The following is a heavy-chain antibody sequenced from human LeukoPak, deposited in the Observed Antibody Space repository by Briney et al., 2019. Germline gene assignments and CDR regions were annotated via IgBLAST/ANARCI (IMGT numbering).Heavy chain of an antibody. J-gene: IGHJ6*02. CDR3: AKDRPCSGGSGYPSVSYYYGMDV. CDR1: GFTFSSYA. V-gene: IGHV3-23*01. Sequence: GGSLRLSCAASGFTFSSYAMSWVRQAPGKGLEWVSAISGSGGSTYYADSVKGRFTISRDNSKNTLYLQMNSLRAEDTAVYYCAKDRPCSGGSGYPSVSYYYGMDVWGQGTTVTVSS. CDR2: ISGSGGST. D-gene: IGHD2-15*01.